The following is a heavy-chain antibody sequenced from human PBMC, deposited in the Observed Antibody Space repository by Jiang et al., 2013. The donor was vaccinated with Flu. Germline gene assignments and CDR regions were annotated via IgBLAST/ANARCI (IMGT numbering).Heavy chain of an antibody. CDR1: GYTFTSYG. CDR3: ARDTNYYDSSGYYPLFDY. D-gene: IGHD3-22*01. CDR2: ISAYNGNT. J-gene: IGHJ4*02. Sequence: GAEVKKPGASVKVSCKASGYTFTSYGISWVRQAPGQGLEWMGWISAYNGNTNYAQKLQGRVTMTTDTSTSTAYMELRSLRSDDTAVYYCARDTNYYDSSGYYPLFDYWDQGTLVTVSS. V-gene: IGHV1-18*01.